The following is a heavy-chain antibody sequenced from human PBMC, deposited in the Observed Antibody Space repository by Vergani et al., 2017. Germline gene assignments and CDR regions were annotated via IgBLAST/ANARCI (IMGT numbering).Heavy chain of an antibody. CDR1: GFTFSDHY. CDR2: IRSKAYGQAT. Sequence: EVQLLESGGGLVKPGGSLRLSCVASGFTFSDHYMDWFRQAPGQGLEWVGGIRSKAYGQATIYAASVKGRFTISRDDSKSIAYLQMNNLQTEDTAMYYCVRDQVTMLRGSDALDIWGQGTMVTVSS. V-gene: IGHV3-49*05. J-gene: IGHJ3*02. CDR3: VRDQVTMLRGSDALDI. D-gene: IGHD3-10*01.